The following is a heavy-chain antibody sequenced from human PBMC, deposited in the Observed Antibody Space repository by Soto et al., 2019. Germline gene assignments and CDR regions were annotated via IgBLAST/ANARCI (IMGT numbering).Heavy chain of an antibody. Sequence: QVQLVQSGAEVKKPGSSVKVSCKASGGTFSSYAISWVRQAPGQGLEWMGGIIPIFGTANYAQKFQGRVTITXXEXTXXAYMELSSLRSEDTAVYYCASSDIVVVVAAAWFDPWGQGTLVTVSS. CDR3: ASSDIVVVVAAAWFDP. D-gene: IGHD2-15*01. CDR1: GGTFSSYA. CDR2: IIPIFGTA. J-gene: IGHJ5*02. V-gene: IGHV1-69*05.